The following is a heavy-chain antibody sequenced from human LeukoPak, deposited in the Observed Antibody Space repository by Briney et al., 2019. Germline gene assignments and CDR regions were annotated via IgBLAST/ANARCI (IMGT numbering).Heavy chain of an antibody. Sequence: SVKVSCKASGGTFSSYAISWVRQAPGQGLEWMGGIIPIFGTANYAQKFQGRVTITADESTSTAYMELSSLRSEDTAVYYCARGRVGKYDSSGYTGYFDYWGQGTLVTVSS. CDR3: ARGRVGKYDSSGYTGYFDY. D-gene: IGHD3-22*01. V-gene: IGHV1-69*13. CDR1: GGTFSSYA. CDR2: IIPIFGTA. J-gene: IGHJ4*02.